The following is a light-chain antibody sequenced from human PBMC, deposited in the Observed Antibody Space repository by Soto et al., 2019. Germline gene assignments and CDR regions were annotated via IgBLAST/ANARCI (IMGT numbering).Light chain of an antibody. CDR3: LQKYFYPFT. Sequence: AIQMTQSPSSLSASVGDRVTITCRASQGIRNDLDWFQQKPGKAPTLLIYAASNLQSGVPARFSGSGSGTDFTLTISSLQPEDFATYYCLQKYFYPFTFGPGTKVDSK. V-gene: IGKV1-6*01. CDR2: AAS. J-gene: IGKJ3*01. CDR1: QGIRND.